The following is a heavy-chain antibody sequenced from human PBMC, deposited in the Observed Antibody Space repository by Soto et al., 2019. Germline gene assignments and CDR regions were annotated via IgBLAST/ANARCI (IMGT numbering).Heavy chain of an antibody. J-gene: IGHJ4*02. D-gene: IGHD3-22*01. CDR2: ILHGRST. CDR1: GGSFSGYY. Sequence: SETLSLTCAVYGGSFSGYYWSWIRQPPGKGLEWIGEILHGRSTIYSPSLKSRVTISVDTSKNQFSLELTSVTAADTAVYYCAKPHYDSNTFFSFFDYWGQGTLVTVS. CDR3: AKPHYDSNTFFSFFDY. V-gene: IGHV4-34*12.